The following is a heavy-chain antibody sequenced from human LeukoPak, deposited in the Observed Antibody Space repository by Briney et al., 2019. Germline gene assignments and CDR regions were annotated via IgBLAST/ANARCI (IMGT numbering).Heavy chain of an antibody. V-gene: IGHV1-3*01. CDR3: AREIDRDDYNRFFDY. CDR2: INAGNGNT. Sequence: ASVKVSCKASGYIFSTYTMNWVRQAPGQRLEWMGWINAGNGNTKYSQKFQGRVTITRDTSASTAYMEMRSLRSEDTAVYYCAREIDRDDYNRFFDYWGQGTLVTVSS. J-gene: IGHJ4*02. D-gene: IGHD5-24*01. CDR1: GYIFSTYT.